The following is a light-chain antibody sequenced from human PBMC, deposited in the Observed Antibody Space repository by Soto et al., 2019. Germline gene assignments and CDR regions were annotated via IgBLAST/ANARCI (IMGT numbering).Light chain of an antibody. CDR1: SGSIASNY. Sequence: NFMLTQPHSVSESPGKTVTISCTRSSGSIASNYVQWYQQRPGSSPTTVIYEDNQRRSGVPDRFSGSIDSSSNSASLTISGQRPEGGADNYCNFYENNNRVFGGGPNLPVL. J-gene: IGLJ3*02. CDR2: EDN. V-gene: IGLV6-57*01. CDR3: NFYENNNRV.